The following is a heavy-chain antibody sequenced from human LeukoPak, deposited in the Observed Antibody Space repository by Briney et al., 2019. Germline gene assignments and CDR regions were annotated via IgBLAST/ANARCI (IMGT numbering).Heavy chain of an antibody. CDR2: IRYDGSNK. D-gene: IGHD6-19*01. J-gene: IGHJ4*02. CDR3: AKDQYSSSYYFDY. Sequence: GGSLRLSCAVSGFTFSSYGMHWVRQAPGKGLEWVAFIRYDGSNKHYTDSVKGRFTISRDNSKTTLYLQMNSLRAEDTAVYYCAKDQYSSSYYFDYWGQGTLVTVSS. CDR1: GFTFSSYG. V-gene: IGHV3-30*02.